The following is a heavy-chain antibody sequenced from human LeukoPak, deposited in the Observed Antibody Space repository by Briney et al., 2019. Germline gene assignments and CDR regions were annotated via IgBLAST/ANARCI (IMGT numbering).Heavy chain of an antibody. D-gene: IGHD2-21*02. V-gene: IGHV4-34*01. Sequence: SETLSLTCAVYGGTFSGYYWSWIRQPPGKGLEWIGEINHSGRTNYNPSLKSRVTISVDTSKNQFSMKLSSVTGADTAVYYCARGKSAVVTAGNKPFDYWGQGTLVTVSS. CDR1: GGTFSGYY. J-gene: IGHJ4*02. CDR2: INHSGRT. CDR3: ARGKSAVVTAGNKPFDY.